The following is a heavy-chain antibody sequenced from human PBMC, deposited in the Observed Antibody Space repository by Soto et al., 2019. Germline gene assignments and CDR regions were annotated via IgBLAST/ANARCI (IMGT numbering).Heavy chain of an antibody. J-gene: IGHJ3*02. Sequence: SETLSLTCAVYGGSFSGYYWSWIRQPPGKGLEWIGEINHSGSTNYNPSLKSRVTISVDTSKNQFSLKLSSVTAADTAVYYCARAAQLWTNDAFNIWGQGTMVTVSS. V-gene: IGHV4-34*01. CDR2: INHSGST. CDR3: ARAAQLWTNDAFNI. CDR1: GGSFSGYY. D-gene: IGHD5-18*01.